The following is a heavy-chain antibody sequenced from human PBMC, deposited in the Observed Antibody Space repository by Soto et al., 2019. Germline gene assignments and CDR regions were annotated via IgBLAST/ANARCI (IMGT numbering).Heavy chain of an antibody. D-gene: IGHD3-22*01. V-gene: IGHV2-5*02. CDR3: AHSPSLYYDSGIQIAY. CDR1: GFSLTPSGAG. J-gene: IGHJ4*02. Sequence: QITLKESGPTLVKPTQTLTLTCTFSGFSLTPSGAGVGWVRQPPGKALEWLAFIYWDDDKRYSPSLKSRLTIPKDYSKNHVVLIMTNMDPVETATYYCAHSPSLYYDSGIQIAYWGQGTLVTVSS. CDR2: IYWDDDK.